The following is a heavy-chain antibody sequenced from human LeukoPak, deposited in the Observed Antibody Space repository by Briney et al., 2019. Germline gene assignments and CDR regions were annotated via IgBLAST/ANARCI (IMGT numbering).Heavy chain of an antibody. CDR3: ARDYYFPMIVVNRMGDYYYYGMDV. CDR1: GGTFSSYA. V-gene: IGHV1-69*04. J-gene: IGHJ6*02. CDR2: IIPILGIA. Sequence: ASVKVSCKASGGTFSSYAISWVRQAPGQGLEWMGRIIPILGIANYAQKFQGRVTITADKSTSTAYMELSSLRSEDTAVYYCARDYYFPMIVVNRMGDYYYYGMDVWGQGTTVTVSS. D-gene: IGHD3-22*01.